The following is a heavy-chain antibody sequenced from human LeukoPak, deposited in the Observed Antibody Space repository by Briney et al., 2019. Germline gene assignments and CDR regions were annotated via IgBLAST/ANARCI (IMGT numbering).Heavy chain of an antibody. V-gene: IGHV4-39*01. Sequence: SETLSLTCTVSGGSISSSSYYWGWIRQPPGKGLEWIGNFYYSGSTYYNPSLKSRVTISADTSKNQFSLKLSSVTAADTAVYYCARHHRFASGGPFDYWGQGTLVTVSS. J-gene: IGHJ4*02. D-gene: IGHD3-10*01. CDR1: GGSISSSSYY. CDR2: FYYSGST. CDR3: ARHHRFASGGPFDY.